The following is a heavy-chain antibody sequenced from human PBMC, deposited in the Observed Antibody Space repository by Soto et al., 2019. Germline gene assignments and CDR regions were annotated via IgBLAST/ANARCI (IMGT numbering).Heavy chain of an antibody. D-gene: IGHD3-22*01. CDR3: AKTLYYYDTSGYQ. Sequence: GGSLRLSCAASGFTFSSYAMTWVRQAPGKGLEWVSTISGSGVSTYYADSVKGRFTISRDNSKNTLYLQMNSLRAEDTAVYYCAKTLYYYDTSGYQWGQGTLVTVSS. CDR1: GFTFSSYA. V-gene: IGHV3-23*01. CDR2: ISGSGVST. J-gene: IGHJ4*02.